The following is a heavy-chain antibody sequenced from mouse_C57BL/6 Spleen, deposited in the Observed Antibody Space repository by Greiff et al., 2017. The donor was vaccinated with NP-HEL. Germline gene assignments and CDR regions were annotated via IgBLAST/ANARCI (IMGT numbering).Heavy chain of an antibody. CDR2: INPSNGGT. Sequence: QVQLKQPGAELVKPGASVKMSCKASGYTFTSYWITWVKQRPGQGLEWIGNINPSNGGTNYNEKFKSKATLTVDKSSSTAYMQLSSLTSEDSAVYYCARSPAVTVFDYWGQGTTLTVSS. D-gene: IGHD2-1*01. CDR3: ARSPAVTVFDY. J-gene: IGHJ2*01. CDR1: GYTFTSYW. V-gene: IGHV1-53*01.